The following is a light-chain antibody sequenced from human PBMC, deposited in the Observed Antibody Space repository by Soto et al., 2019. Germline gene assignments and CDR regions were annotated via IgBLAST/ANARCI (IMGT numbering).Light chain of an antibody. Sequence: QSALTQPASVSGSPGQSITISCTGTSSGVGAYNFVSRYQHYPDKAPKVVIYDVANRPSGVSYRFSASKSGNTASLTISGLQAEDEADYYCMSFTSSNTYVFGTGTKLTVL. CDR3: MSFTSSNTYV. CDR2: DVA. J-gene: IGLJ1*01. CDR1: SSGVGAYNF. V-gene: IGLV2-14*03.